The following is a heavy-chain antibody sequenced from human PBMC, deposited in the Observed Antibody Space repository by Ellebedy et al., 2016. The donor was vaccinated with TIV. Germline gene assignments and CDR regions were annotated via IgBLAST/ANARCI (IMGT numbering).Heavy chain of an antibody. Sequence: GESLKISCAASGFTVSTNYMSWVRQAPGKGLEWVSGLYSDDKTYYADSVKGRFTFSRDNSRNTVSLQMSGLRAEDTAIYYCVRSGHSDGYFDYWGQGTLVTVSS. V-gene: IGHV3-53*01. CDR2: LYSDDKT. CDR3: VRSGHSDGYFDY. D-gene: IGHD3-10*01. J-gene: IGHJ4*02. CDR1: GFTVSTNY.